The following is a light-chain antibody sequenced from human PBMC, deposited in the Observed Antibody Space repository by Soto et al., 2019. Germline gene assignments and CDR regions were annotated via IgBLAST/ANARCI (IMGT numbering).Light chain of an antibody. Sequence: QSALTQPPSASGSPGQSVTISCTGTSSDVYGSNYVSWYQQHPGRAPKLVIYAVSSRPSGVSNRFSGSKSDNTASLTISGLQAEDEADYYCISYTNSRIYVFGTGTKLTVL. V-gene: IGLV2-14*01. CDR1: SSDVYGSNY. J-gene: IGLJ1*01. CDR2: AVS. CDR3: ISYTNSRIYV.